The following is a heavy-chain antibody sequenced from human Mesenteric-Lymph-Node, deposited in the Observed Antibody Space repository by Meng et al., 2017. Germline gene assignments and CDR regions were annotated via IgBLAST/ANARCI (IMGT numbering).Heavy chain of an antibody. J-gene: IGHJ4*02. D-gene: IGHD3-22*01. CDR3: VRDSFSSGYYSIFGY. V-gene: IGHV3-74*01. CDR2: IHSDGTST. Sequence: GGSLRLSCAASGFTFSSYWMHWVRQVPGKGLVWVSRIHSDGTSTNYADSVKGRFTISRDNAKDTLYLEMSRLTAEDTAMYYCVRDSFSSGYYSIFGYWGQGTLVTVSS. CDR1: GFTFSSYW.